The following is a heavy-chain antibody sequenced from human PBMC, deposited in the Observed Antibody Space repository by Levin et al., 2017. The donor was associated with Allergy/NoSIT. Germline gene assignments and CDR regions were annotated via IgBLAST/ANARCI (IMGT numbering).Heavy chain of an antibody. Sequence: SETLSLTCTVSGGSISSGGYYWSWIRQHPGKGLEWIGYIYYSGSTYYNPSLKSRVTISVDTSKNQFSLKLSSVTAADTAVYYCARDAREGDFFLIWGQGTMVTVSS. CDR1: GGSISSGGYY. CDR3: ARDAREGDFFLI. J-gene: IGHJ3*02. D-gene: IGHD2-21*02. V-gene: IGHV4-31*03. CDR2: IYYSGST.